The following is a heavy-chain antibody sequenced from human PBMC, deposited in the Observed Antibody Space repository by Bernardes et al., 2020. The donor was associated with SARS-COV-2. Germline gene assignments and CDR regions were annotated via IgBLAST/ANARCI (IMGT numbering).Heavy chain of an antibody. Sequence: SETLSLTCTVSGGSISSSSYYWGWIRQPPGEGLEWIGSFYYGGSTYHKSSLKSRVIISVDTSKSQFSLKVTSVTAADTAVYYCARLAVTGLKFDSWGQGTLVTVSS. V-gene: IGHV4-39*01. D-gene: IGHD6-19*01. CDR3: ARLAVTGLKFDS. CDR1: GGSISSSSYY. J-gene: IGHJ4*02. CDR2: FYYGGST.